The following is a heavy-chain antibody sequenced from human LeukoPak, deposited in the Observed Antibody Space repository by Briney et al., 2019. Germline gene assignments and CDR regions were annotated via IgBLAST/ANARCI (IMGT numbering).Heavy chain of an antibody. CDR3: ARGVTLYYFDY. D-gene: IGHD5-18*01. CDR1: GGSISSYY. Sequence: SETLSLTCTVSGGSISSYYWSWIRQPPGKGLEWIGYIYYSGSTNYNPSLKSRVTISVDTSKNQFSLKLSSVTAADTAVYYCARGVTLYYFDYWGQGTLVTVSS. J-gene: IGHJ4*02. V-gene: IGHV4-59*01. CDR2: IYYSGST.